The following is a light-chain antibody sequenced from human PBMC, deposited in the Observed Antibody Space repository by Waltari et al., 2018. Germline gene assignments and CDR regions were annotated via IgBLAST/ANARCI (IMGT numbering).Light chain of an antibody. CDR1: SSDVGGYNF. Sequence: QSALIQPASVSGSPGQSITISCTGTSSDVGGYNFVSWYQHHPGRAPKLIIYDVNKRPAGVSHRFSGSKSCDPASLTISRLLTEDEADYYCSSYAGSSIPVVFGGGTKLTVL. CDR2: DVN. V-gene: IGLV2-23*02. J-gene: IGLJ2*01. CDR3: SSYAGSSIPVV.